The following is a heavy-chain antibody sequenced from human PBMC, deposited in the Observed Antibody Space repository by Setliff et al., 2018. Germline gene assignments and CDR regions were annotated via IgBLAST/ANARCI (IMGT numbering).Heavy chain of an antibody. CDR1: GGSIRSCY. J-gene: IGHJ4*02. CDR2: IYYSGST. CDR3: AGSTVTQVDY. Sequence: LSLTCTVSGGSIRSCYWNWIRQPPGKGLEWIGYIYYSGSTNYNPSLKSRVTISVDTSKNHFSLKLSSVTAADTAVYYCAGSTVTQVDYWGQGTLVTVSS. V-gene: IGHV4-59*08. D-gene: IGHD4-17*01.